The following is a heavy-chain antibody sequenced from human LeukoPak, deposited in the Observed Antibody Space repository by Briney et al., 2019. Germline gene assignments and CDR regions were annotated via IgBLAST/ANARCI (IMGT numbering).Heavy chain of an antibody. CDR1: GFTFSSYS. CDR3: AKGVWGSYRPY. CDR2: ISGSGGST. V-gene: IGHV3-23*01. Sequence: PGGSLRLSCAASGFTFSSYSMNWVRQAPGKGLEWVSAISGSGGSTYYADSVKGRFTISRDNSKNTLYLQMNSLRAEDTAVYYCAKGVWGSYRPYWGQGTLVTVSS. J-gene: IGHJ4*02. D-gene: IGHD3-16*02.